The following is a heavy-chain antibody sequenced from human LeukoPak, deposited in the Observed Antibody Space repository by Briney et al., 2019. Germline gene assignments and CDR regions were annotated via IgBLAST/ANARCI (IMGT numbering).Heavy chain of an antibody. CDR3: ARDGAYGMDV. V-gene: IGHV3-48*01. D-gene: IGHD4/OR15-4a*01. Sequence: GGSLRLSCAASGFTFSSYSMNWVRQAPGKGLEWVSYISSRSSNIYYADSVKGRFTISRDNAKNSLQMNSLRAEDTAVYYCARDGAYGMDVWGQGTTVTVSS. J-gene: IGHJ6*02. CDR1: GFTFSSYS. CDR2: ISSRSSNI.